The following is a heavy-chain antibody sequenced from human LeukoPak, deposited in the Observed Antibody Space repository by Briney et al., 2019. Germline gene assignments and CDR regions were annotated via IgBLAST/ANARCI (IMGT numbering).Heavy chain of an antibody. V-gene: IGHV3-48*02. D-gene: IGHD4-23*01. J-gene: IGHJ4*02. CDR3: ARETVGLDY. CDR2: ISDASSTI. Sequence: GGSLRLSCAASGFTFSNYNLNWVRQAPGKGLEWVSYISDASSTIYYADSVRGRFTISRDNAKNSLYLQINSLRDEDTAVYYCARETVGLDYWGQGTLVTVSS. CDR1: GFTFSNYN.